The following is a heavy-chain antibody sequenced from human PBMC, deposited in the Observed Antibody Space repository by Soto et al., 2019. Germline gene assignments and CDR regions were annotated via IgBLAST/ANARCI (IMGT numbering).Heavy chain of an antibody. V-gene: IGHV4-59*01. CDR2: IYYSGNT. Sequence: SETLSLTCTVSGGSISSDYWTWIRHPPGKGLEWIGYIYYSGNTNYNPSLKSRVTISEDTSKKQFSLKLSSVTAADTAVYYCARGGGYSNPYNFDYWGQGTLVTVSS. CDR3: ARGGGYSNPYNFDY. CDR1: GGSISSDY. J-gene: IGHJ4*02. D-gene: IGHD5-18*01.